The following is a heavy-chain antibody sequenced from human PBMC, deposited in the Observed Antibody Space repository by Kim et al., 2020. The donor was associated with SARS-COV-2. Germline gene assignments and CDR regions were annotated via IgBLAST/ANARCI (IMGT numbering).Heavy chain of an antibody. J-gene: IGHJ4*02. Sequence: KYYADSVKGRFTISRDNSKNALSLQMNSLRAGYTGVYYCARDLRLDRKFDYWGQGTLVTLSS. D-gene: IGHD3-3*01. V-gene: IGHV3-30*01. CDR3: ARDLRLDRKFDY. CDR2: K.